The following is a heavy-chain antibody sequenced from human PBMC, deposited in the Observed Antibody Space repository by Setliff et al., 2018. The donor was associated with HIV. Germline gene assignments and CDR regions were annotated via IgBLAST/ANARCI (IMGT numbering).Heavy chain of an antibody. D-gene: IGHD1-1*01. Sequence: ASVKVSCKASGYTFINFGISWVRQAPGQGLEWMGWISAYNGNTNSAQRLQGRVTLTTDTSTSTAYMDLRSLRSDDTAVYFCARENERGAFDIWGQGTMVTVSS. CDR1: GYTFINFG. J-gene: IGHJ3*02. CDR2: ISAYNGNT. V-gene: IGHV1-18*01. CDR3: ARENERGAFDI.